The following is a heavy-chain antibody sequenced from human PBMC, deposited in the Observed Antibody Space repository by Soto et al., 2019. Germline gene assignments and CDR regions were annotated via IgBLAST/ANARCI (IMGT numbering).Heavy chain of an antibody. CDR1: GFTFSNYA. CDR3: AKGRQWELPLDY. J-gene: IGHJ4*02. V-gene: IGHV3-23*01. D-gene: IGHD1-26*01. CDR2: ISINGGST. Sequence: EVQLLESGGGLVQPGGSLRLSCAASGFTFSNYAMSWVRQAPGKGLEWVSAISINGGSTYHADSVKGRFTISRDKSKNTLYLQMNSLRVEDTALYYCAKGRQWELPLDYWGQGTLVTVSS.